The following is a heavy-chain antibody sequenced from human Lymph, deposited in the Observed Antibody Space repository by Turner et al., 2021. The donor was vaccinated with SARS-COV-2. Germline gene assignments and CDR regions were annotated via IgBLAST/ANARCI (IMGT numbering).Heavy chain of an antibody. J-gene: IGHJ6*02. D-gene: IGHD1-26*01. CDR2: ISYDGSNK. CDR3: AKEGEWEFYGGGLDV. Sequence: QVQLVDSGGGVVQPGRSLRLSCAASGFTFSTYGMHWVRQAPGKGLEWVAVISYDGSNKYYADSVKGRFTISRDNSKNTLHLQMNSLRAEDTAVYYCAKEGEWEFYGGGLDVWGQGTTVTVSS. V-gene: IGHV3-30*18. CDR1: GFTFSTYG.